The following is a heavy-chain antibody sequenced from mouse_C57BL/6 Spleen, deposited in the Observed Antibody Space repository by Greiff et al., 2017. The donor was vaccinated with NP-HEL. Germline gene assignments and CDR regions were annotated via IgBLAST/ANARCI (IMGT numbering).Heavy chain of an antibody. V-gene: IGHV3-6*01. Sequence: SGPGLVKPSQSLSLTCSVTGYSITSGYYWNWIRQFPGNKLEWMGYISYDGSNNYNPSLKNRISITRDTSKNQFFLKLNSVTTEDTATYYCAREGFAYWGQGTLVTVSA. CDR2: ISYDGSN. CDR3: AREGFAY. J-gene: IGHJ3*01. CDR1: GYSITSGYY.